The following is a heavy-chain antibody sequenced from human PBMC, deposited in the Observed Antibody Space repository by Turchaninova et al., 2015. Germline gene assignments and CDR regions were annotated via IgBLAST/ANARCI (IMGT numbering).Heavy chain of an antibody. Sequence: QVQLVQSGAEVKKPGASVKVSCKASGYTVTRSDINWVRQATVQGLEWMVWMNPNSGNTGSAQKFQDRVTFTRDTSINTAYMELSSLRSEDTAIYYCARTYGDFDYWGQGTLVSVSS. CDR1: GYTVTRSD. CDR3: ARTYGDFDY. J-gene: IGHJ4*02. D-gene: IGHD3-10*01. V-gene: IGHV1-8*03. CDR2: MNPNSGNT.